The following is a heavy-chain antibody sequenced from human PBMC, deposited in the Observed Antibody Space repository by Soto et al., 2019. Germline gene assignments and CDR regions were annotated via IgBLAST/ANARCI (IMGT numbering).Heavy chain of an antibody. V-gene: IGHV4-34*01. CDR3: ARGDGYSYGYGRDAFDI. CDR2: INHSGST. J-gene: IGHJ3*02. D-gene: IGHD5-18*01. CDR1: GGSFSGYY. Sequence: QVQLQQWGAGLLKPWETLSLTCAVYGGSFSGYYWNWIRQPPGKGLEWIGEINHSGSTNYNPSLKSRVTMSVDTSKKQFSLKLSSVTAADTAVYYCARGDGYSYGYGRDAFDIWGQGTMVTVSS.